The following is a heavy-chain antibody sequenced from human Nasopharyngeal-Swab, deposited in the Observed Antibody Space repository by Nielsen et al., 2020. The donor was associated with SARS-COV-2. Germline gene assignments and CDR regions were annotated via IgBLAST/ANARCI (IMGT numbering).Heavy chain of an antibody. D-gene: IGHD4/OR15-4a*01. CDR1: GYTLTELS. Sequence: ASVKVSCKVSGYTLTELSMHWVRQAPGKGLELMGGFDPEDGETIYAQKFQGRVTTTEDKSTDTADMELSSLRSEDKAAYYCATYGGDSWGQGTLVPVSS. J-gene: IGHJ4*02. V-gene: IGHV1-24*01. CDR3: ATYGGDS. CDR2: FDPEDGET.